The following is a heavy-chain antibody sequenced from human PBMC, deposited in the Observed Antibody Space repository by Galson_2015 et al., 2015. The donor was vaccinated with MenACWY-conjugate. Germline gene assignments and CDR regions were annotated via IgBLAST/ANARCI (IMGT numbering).Heavy chain of an antibody. Sequence: SLRLSCAASGFTFSSSAMNWVRQAPGKGLEWVSTIGGSDDNTYYPDSVRGRFTISRDTSKSTLDLQMSSLRAEDTAVYYCVKGWFAMDVWGQGTTVTVSS. V-gene: IGHV3-23*01. CDR2: IGGSDDNT. CDR1: GFTFSSSA. D-gene: IGHD3-10*01. J-gene: IGHJ6*02. CDR3: VKGWFAMDV.